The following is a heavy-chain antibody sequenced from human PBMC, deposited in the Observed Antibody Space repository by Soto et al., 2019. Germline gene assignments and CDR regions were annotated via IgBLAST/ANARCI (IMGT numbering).Heavy chain of an antibody. CDR1: GYTFASYA. D-gene: IGHD3-10*01. CDR2: SSAYNADT. Sequence: GASVKVSCKASGYTFASYAMHWVRQAPGQRLEWMGWSSAYNADTKFAQKFQDRVTMTTDTSTSTAYMEVRSLRSDDTAVYYCARDQGERAYYYHYGLDVWGQGTTVTVSS. V-gene: IGHV1-18*01. J-gene: IGHJ6*02. CDR3: ARDQGERAYYYHYGLDV.